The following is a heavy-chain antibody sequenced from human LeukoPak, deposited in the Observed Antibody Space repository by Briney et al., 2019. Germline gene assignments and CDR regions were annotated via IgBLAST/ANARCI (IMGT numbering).Heavy chain of an antibody. V-gene: IGHV4-30-2*01. CDR3: ARVDVARIFGAVDY. J-gene: IGHJ4*02. D-gene: IGHD3-3*01. Sequence: PSQTLSLTCTVSGGSISSGGYYWSWIRQPPGKGLEWIGYIYHSGSTYYNPSLKSRVTISVDRSKNQFSLKLSSVIAADTAVYYCARVDVARIFGAVDYWGQGTLVTVSS. CDR1: GGSISSGGYY. CDR2: IYHSGST.